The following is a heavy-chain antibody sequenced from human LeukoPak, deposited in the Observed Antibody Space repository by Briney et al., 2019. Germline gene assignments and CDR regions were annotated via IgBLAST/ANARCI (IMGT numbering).Heavy chain of an antibody. CDR2: ISGSGGST. CDR3: AKGTFREGTFDY. D-gene: IGHD3-10*01. Sequence: QPGGSLRLSCAASGFTFSSYAMSWVRQAPGKGLEWVLAISGSGGSTYYADSVKGRFTISRDNSKNTLYLQMNSLRAEDTAVYYCAKGTFREGTFDYWGQGTLVTVSS. CDR1: GFTFSSYA. J-gene: IGHJ4*02. V-gene: IGHV3-23*01.